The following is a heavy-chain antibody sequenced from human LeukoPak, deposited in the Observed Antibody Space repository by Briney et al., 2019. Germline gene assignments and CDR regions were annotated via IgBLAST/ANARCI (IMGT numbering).Heavy chain of an antibody. V-gene: IGHV5-51*01. Sequence: GEALKISCKGSGYSFTSYWIGWGRPMPGKGVEWRGIIYPGDSDTRYSPSFQGQVTISADKSISTAYLQWSSLKASDTAMYYCARVSGDASTYQLLYRGRPGFDYWGQGTLVTVSS. CDR3: ARVSGDASTYQLLYRGRPGFDY. CDR1: GYSFTSYW. D-gene: IGHD2-2*02. CDR2: IYPGDSDT. J-gene: IGHJ4*02.